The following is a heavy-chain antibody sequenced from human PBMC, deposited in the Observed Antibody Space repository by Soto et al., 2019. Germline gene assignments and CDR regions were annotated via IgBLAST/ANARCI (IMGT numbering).Heavy chain of an antibody. CDR2: TIPIFGTA. J-gene: IGHJ5*02. CDR1: GGTFSSSV. CDR3: ASQSGSGSYSA. V-gene: IGHV1-69*06. Sequence: QVQLVQSGAEVKKPGSSVKVSCKASGGTFSSSVISWVRQAPGQGLEWMAGTIPIFGTANYAQKFQGRVTVSADKSTITAYMELSSLRSDDTAVYYCASQSGSGSYSAWGQGTLVTVSS. D-gene: IGHD3-10*01.